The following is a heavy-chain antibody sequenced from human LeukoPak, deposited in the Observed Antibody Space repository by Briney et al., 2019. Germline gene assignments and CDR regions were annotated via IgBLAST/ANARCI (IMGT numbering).Heavy chain of an antibody. V-gene: IGHV4-4*02. CDR2: IYHSGST. CDR3: AGSDILTDSNWFDP. CDR1: GGSISSSNW. J-gene: IGHJ5*02. D-gene: IGHD3-9*01. Sequence: SGTLSLTCAVSGGSISSSNWWSWVRQPPGKGLEWIGEIYHSGSTNYNPSLKSRVTISVDKSKNQFSLKLSSVTAADTAVYYCAGSDILTDSNWFDPWGQGTLVTVSS.